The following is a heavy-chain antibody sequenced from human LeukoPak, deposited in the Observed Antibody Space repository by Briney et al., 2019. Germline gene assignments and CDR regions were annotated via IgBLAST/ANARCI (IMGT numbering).Heavy chain of an antibody. CDR2: ISDSGGST. J-gene: IGHJ5*02. CDR1: GFTFSNYD. V-gene: IGHV3-23*01. D-gene: IGHD6-19*01. CDR3: AKDLSRAVAADWFDP. Sequence: PGGSLRLSCAASGFTFSNYDMSWVRQAPGKGLEWVSSISDSGGSTCYADSVKGRFTISRDNPKNTLYLQMTNLRAADTAVYYCAKDLSRAVAADWFDPWDQGSLVTVSS.